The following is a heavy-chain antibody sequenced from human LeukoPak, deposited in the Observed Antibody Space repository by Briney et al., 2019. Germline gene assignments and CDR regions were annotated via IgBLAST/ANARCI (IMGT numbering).Heavy chain of an antibody. V-gene: IGHV4-59*01. CDR3: ARAVHCSGGSCYFDY. Sequence: PSETLSLTCTVSGGSISSYYWSWIRQPPGKGLEWIGYIHYSGNTNYNPSLKSRVTTSIDTSKNQFSLNLSSVTAADTAVYYCARAVHCSGGSCYFDYWGQGTLVTVSS. CDR2: IHYSGNT. CDR1: GGSISSYY. D-gene: IGHD2-15*01. J-gene: IGHJ4*02.